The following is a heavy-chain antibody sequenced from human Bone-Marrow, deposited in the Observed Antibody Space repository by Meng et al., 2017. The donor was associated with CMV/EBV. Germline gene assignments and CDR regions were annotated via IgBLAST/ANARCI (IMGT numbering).Heavy chain of an antibody. CDR1: GFSFSSYN. V-gene: IGHV3-21*06. CDR2: ISTSSSYI. D-gene: IGHD6-6*01. Sequence: GGSLRLSCAAAGFSFSSYNMNWVRQAPGKGLEWVSFISTSSSYIYYADSVKGRFTISRDNAKNSLYLQMNSLRAEDTAVYYCARDAVGWDSSSSGRFDYWGQGTLVPVSS. CDR3: ARDAVGWDSSSSGRFDY. J-gene: IGHJ4*02.